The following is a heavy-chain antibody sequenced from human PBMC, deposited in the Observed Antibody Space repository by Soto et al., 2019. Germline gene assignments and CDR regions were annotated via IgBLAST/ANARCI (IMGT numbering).Heavy chain of an antibody. CDR3: ARSYSSSSYWTDPYYFDY. Sequence: NPSETLSLTCTVSGGSISSYYWSWIRQPPGKGLEWIGYIYYSGSTNYNPSLKSRVTISVDTSKNQFSLKLSSVTAADTAVYYCARSYSSSSYWTDPYYFDYWGQGTLVTVSS. J-gene: IGHJ4*02. D-gene: IGHD6-6*01. CDR2: IYYSGST. V-gene: IGHV4-59*01. CDR1: GGSISSYY.